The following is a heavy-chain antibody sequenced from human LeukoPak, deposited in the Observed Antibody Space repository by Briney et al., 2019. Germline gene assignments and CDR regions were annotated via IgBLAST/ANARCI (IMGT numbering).Heavy chain of an antibody. CDR3: ARSQDYGDYSDAFDI. J-gene: IGHJ3*02. Sequence: GGSLRLSCAASGFTFSSYGMHWVRQAPGKGLEWVAVIWYDGSNKYYADSVKGRFTISRDNSKNTLYPQMNSLRAEDTAVYYCARSQDYGDYSDAFDIWGQGTMVTVSS. CDR2: IWYDGSNK. CDR1: GFTFSSYG. V-gene: IGHV3-33*01. D-gene: IGHD4-17*01.